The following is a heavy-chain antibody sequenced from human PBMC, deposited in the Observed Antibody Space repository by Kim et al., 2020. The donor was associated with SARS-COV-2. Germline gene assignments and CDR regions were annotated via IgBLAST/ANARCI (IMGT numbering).Heavy chain of an antibody. J-gene: IGHJ1*01. D-gene: IGHD6-13*01. V-gene: IGHV1-46*01. CDR1: GYTFTSYY. CDR3: ARDGVIAAADTAYFQH. CDR2: INPSGGST. Sequence: ASVKVSCKASGYTFTSYYMHWVRQAPGQGLEWMGIINPSGGSTSYAQKFQGRVTMTRDTSTSTVYMELSSLRSEDTAVYYCARDGVIAAADTAYFQHWGQGTLVTVSS.